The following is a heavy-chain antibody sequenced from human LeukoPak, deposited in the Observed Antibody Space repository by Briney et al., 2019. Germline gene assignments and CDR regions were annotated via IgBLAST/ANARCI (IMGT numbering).Heavy chain of an antibody. D-gene: IGHD3-10*01. V-gene: IGHV3-9*01. CDR3: AKITMVRGVIYYFDY. CDR1: GFTFDDYA. CDR2: ISWNSGSI. Sequence: GGSLRLSCAASGFTFDDYAMHWVRQAPGKGLEWVSGISWNSGSIGYADSVKGRFTISRDNAKNSLYLQMNSLRAEDTALYYCAKITMVRGVIYYFDYWGQRTLVTVSS. J-gene: IGHJ4*02.